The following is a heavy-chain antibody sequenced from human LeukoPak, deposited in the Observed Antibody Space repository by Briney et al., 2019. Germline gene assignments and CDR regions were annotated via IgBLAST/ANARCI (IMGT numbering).Heavy chain of an antibody. CDR1: GGSISSSSYY. CDR3: AGAVTEGDY. D-gene: IGHD4-17*01. CDR2: IYYSGST. Sequence: SETLSLTCTVSGGSISSSSYYWGWLRQPPGKGLEWIGSIYYSGSTYYNPSLKSRVTISVDTSKNQFSLKLSSVTAADTAVYYCAGAVTEGDYWGQGTLVTVSS. V-gene: IGHV4-39*07. J-gene: IGHJ4*02.